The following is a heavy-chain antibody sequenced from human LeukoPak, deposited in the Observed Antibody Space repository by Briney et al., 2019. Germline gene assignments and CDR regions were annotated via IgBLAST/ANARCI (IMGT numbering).Heavy chain of an antibody. D-gene: IGHD2-15*01. CDR2: ISDSVSGGST. Sequence: GGSLRLSCAASGFTFNNYAMTWVRQAPGKGLEWVSTISDSVSGGSTYYADSVKGRFTISRDNSKNTLYLQMNSLRAEDTAVYYCARDSDIVVVVYAFDIWGQGTMVTVSS. V-gene: IGHV3-23*01. CDR3: ARDSDIVVVVYAFDI. CDR1: GFTFNNYA. J-gene: IGHJ3*02.